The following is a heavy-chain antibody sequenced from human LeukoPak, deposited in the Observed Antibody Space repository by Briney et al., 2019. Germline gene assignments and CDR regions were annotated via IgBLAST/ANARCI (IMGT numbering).Heavy chain of an antibody. V-gene: IGHV4-59*11. CDR3: ATKVRGGFDI. D-gene: IGHD2-15*01. CDR2: VYKSGSI. Sequence: SETLSLTCTVSGGSINNHYCNWIRQSPGKGLEWIGYVYKSGSINYNPSLKSRVTISVDTSKNQFSLKLNSVTAADTAIYYCATKVRGGFDIWGQGTMVTVSS. J-gene: IGHJ3*02. CDR1: GGSINNHY.